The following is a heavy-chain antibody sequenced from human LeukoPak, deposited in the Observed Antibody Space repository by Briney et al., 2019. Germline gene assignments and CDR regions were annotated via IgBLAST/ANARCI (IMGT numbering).Heavy chain of an antibody. CDR2: IYYSGST. Sequence: SETLSLTCTVSGGSISSGGYYWSRIRQHPGKGLEWIGYIYYSGSTYYNPSLKSRVTISVDTSKNQFSLKLSSVTAADTAVYYCASMAGTTGRWSDPWGQGTLVTVSS. D-gene: IGHD1-7*01. CDR3: ASMAGTTGRWSDP. J-gene: IGHJ5*02. V-gene: IGHV4-31*03. CDR1: GGSISSGGYY.